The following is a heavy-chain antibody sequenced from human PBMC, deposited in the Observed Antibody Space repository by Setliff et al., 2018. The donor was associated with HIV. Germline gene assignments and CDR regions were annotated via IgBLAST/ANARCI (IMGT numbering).Heavy chain of an antibody. CDR1: GFTFSSYG. CDR3: ARDAPLYSNYVGYFDY. V-gene: IGHV3-33*01. D-gene: IGHD4-4*01. J-gene: IGHJ4*02. CDR2: TWYDGSKK. Sequence: PGGSLRLSCAASGFTFSSYGMHWVRQAPGKGLEWVAVTWYDGSKKYYADSVKGRFTISRDNAKNSLYLQMNSLRAEDTAVYYCARDAPLYSNYVGYFDYWGQGTLVTVSS.